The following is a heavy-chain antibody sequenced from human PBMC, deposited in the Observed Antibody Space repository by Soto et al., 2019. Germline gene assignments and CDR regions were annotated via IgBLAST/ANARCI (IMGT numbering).Heavy chain of an antibody. CDR2: ISSNGGNT. CDR3: ATSKGGSRIVGRLDY. J-gene: IGHJ4*02. Sequence: EVQLVESGGGLVQPGGSLRLSCAASGFSFSSYAMHWVRQAPGKGLEYVSVISSNGGNTYYANSVKGRFTISRDNSKNTLYLQMDSLRTEDMAVYYCATSKGGSRIVGRLDYWGQGTPVTVSS. D-gene: IGHD1-26*01. CDR1: GFSFSSYA. V-gene: IGHV3-64*01.